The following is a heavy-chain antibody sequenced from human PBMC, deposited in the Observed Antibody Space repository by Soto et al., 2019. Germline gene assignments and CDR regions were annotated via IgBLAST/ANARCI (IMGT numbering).Heavy chain of an antibody. Sequence: PGGSLRLSCAASGFTFSSYWMHWVRQAPGKGLVWVSRINSDGSSTSYADSVKGRFTISRDNAKNTLYLQMNSLRAEDTAVYYCAKDPSPWYFVFLHYLDSWGQGSPVTVS. J-gene: IGHJ4*02. V-gene: IGHV3-74*01. CDR1: GFTFSSYW. CDR3: AKDPSPWYFVFLHYLDS. D-gene: IGHD6-13*01. CDR2: INSDGSST.